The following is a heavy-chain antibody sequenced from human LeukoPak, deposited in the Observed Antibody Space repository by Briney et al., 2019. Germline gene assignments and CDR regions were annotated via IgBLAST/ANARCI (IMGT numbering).Heavy chain of an antibody. Sequence: GGSLRLSCEASGFTFSAYAMTWVRQAPGQGLEWVSSIGSDNKPHYSESVKGRFAISRDNSKSMLFLQLNSLRAEDTALYYCASWPVGSGSKVDYWGQGTLVTVSS. V-gene: IGHV3-23*05. CDR3: ASWPVGSGSKVDY. CDR1: GFTFSAYA. J-gene: IGHJ4*02. D-gene: IGHD3-10*01. CDR2: IGSDNKP.